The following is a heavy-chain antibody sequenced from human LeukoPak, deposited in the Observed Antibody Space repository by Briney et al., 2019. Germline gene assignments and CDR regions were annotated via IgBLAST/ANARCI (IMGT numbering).Heavy chain of an antibody. Sequence: PSDTLSLTCAVYGGSFSGYYWSWIRQPPGKGLEWIGEINHSGSTNYNPSLKSRVTISVDTSKNQFSLKLSSVTAADTAVYYCARGKGYYDSSGYWRGMDVWRQGTTVTVSS. J-gene: IGHJ6*02. D-gene: IGHD3-22*01. CDR2: INHSGST. V-gene: IGHV4-34*01. CDR1: GGSFSGYY. CDR3: ARGKGYYDSSGYWRGMDV.